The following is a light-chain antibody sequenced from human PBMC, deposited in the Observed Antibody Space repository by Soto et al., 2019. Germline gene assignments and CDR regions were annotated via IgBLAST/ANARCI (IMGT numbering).Light chain of an antibody. V-gene: IGLV1-47*02. Sequence: QSVLTQPPSASGTPGQRVTISCSGSSSNIGSNCVYWYQQLPGTAPKLLIYSNNQRPSGVPDRLSGSKSGTSASLAISGLRSEYEADYYCAAWDDSLSGVVFGGGTKLTVL. CDR2: SNN. CDR1: SSNIGSNC. CDR3: AAWDDSLSGVV. J-gene: IGLJ2*01.